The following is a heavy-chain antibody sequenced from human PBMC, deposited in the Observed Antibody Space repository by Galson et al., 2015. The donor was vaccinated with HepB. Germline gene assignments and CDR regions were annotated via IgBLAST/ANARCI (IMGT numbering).Heavy chain of an antibody. CDR1: GGTFSSYA. D-gene: IGHD6-6*01. V-gene: IGHV1-69*13. Sequence: SVKVSCKASGGTFSSYAISWVRQAPGQGLEWMGGIIPIFGTANYAQKFQGRVTITADVSTSTAYMELSSLRSEDTAVYYCASGRVVEFCSSSFDYLGHGTLVTVSS. CDR2: IIPIFGTA. CDR3: ASGRVVEFCSSSFDY. J-gene: IGHJ4*01.